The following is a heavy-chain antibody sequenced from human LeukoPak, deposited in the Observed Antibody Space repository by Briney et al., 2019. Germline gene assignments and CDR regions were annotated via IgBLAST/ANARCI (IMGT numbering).Heavy chain of an antibody. CDR3: ARTNPVYGDYDY. J-gene: IGHJ4*02. D-gene: IGHD4-17*01. CDR1: GFSVNDNY. V-gene: IGHV3-53*01. Sequence: PAGSLRLSCAVSGFSVNDNYMSWVRQAPGKGLQWVSVMFPDGRTYYADSVKGRFTTSRDLARNTLLLQMHSLRADDTAVHYCARTNPVYGDYDYWGQGTLVTVSS. CDR2: MFPDGRT.